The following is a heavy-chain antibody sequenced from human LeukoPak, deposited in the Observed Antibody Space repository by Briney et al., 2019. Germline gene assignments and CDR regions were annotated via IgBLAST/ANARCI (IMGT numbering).Heavy chain of an antibody. CDR1: GFSFNSYG. V-gene: IGHV3-30*02. D-gene: IGHD2-15*01. J-gene: IGHJ4*02. CDR3: TKAPVNSCLGAFCYPFDS. Sequence: GGSLRLSCAASGFSFNSYGMHWVRQAPGKGLEWVSFIPFGGSDKYYADSVKGRFTISRDNSKNTLYLQMNSLRAEDTAIYYCTKAPVNSCLGAFCYPFDSWGQGTLVTVSS. CDR2: IPFGGSDK.